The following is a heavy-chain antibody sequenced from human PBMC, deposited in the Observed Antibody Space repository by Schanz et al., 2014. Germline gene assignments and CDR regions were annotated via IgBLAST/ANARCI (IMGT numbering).Heavy chain of an antibody. CDR3: ARDAVTSVLTPGLYY. J-gene: IGHJ4*02. V-gene: IGHV3-7*04. CDR1: GFSFSNYW. D-gene: IGHD4-17*01. CDR2: IKQDGSEK. Sequence: EVQLVESGGGLVRPGGSLRLSCAASGFSFSNYWMSWVRQAPGKGPEWVANIKQDGSEKYYVDSVKGRFTISRDNAKKSLYLRMNSLRAEDTAVYYCARDAVTSVLTPGLYYWGQGTLVTVSS.